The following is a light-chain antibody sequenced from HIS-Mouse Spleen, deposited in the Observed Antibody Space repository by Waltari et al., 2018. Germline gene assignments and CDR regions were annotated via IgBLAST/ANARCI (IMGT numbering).Light chain of an antibody. Sequence: SYELTQPPSVSVSPGQTARITCSGDAFPKKYAYWYQQKSGQAPVLVIYEDSKRPSGIPERFSGSSSGTMATLTFSGAQVEDEADYYCYSTDSSGNHRVFGGGTKLTVL. CDR2: EDS. CDR3: YSTDSSGNHRV. J-gene: IGLJ2*01. V-gene: IGLV3-10*01. CDR1: AFPKKY.